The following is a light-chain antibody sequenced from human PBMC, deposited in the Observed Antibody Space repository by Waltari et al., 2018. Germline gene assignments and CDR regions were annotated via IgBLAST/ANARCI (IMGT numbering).Light chain of an antibody. CDR3: MQALQIPWT. Sequence: DIEMTQSPLSLPVTPGEPASISCRSSQILLHSNGNNYLDWYLQKPGQSPQLLIYLGSNRASGVSDRFSGSGSGTEFTLKISRVEAEDVGVYYCMQALQIPWTFGQGTKVEIK. J-gene: IGKJ1*01. CDR1: QILLHSNGNNY. V-gene: IGKV2-28*01. CDR2: LGS.